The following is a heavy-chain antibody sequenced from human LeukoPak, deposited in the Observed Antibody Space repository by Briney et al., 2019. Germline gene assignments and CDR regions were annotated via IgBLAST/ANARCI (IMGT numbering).Heavy chain of an antibody. J-gene: IGHJ6*03. CDR2: IYTSGST. V-gene: IGHV4-4*07. CDR3: ARESIVVVPPDYYYYYYMDA. CDR1: GGSISSYY. Sequence: SETLSLTCTVSGGSISSYYWSWIRQPAGKGLEWIGRIYTSGSTNYNPSLKSRVTMSVDTSKNQFSLKLSSVTAADTAVYYCARESIVVVPPDYYYYYYMDAWGKGTTVTVSS. D-gene: IGHD2-2*01.